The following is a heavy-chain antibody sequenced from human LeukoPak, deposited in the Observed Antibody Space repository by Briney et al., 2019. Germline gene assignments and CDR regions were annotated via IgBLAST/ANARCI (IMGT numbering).Heavy chain of an antibody. Sequence: PGGSLRLSCAASGFTVSSNHMSWVRQAPGKGLEWVSLIYSDGSTYYADSVKGRFTISRDNSKNTLYLQMNSLRDEDTAVYYCARKYCSGGTCYTGILEYWGQGTLVTVSS. CDR3: ARKYCSGGTCYTGILEY. D-gene: IGHD2-15*01. CDR2: IYSDGST. CDR1: GFTVSSNH. V-gene: IGHV3-53*01. J-gene: IGHJ4*02.